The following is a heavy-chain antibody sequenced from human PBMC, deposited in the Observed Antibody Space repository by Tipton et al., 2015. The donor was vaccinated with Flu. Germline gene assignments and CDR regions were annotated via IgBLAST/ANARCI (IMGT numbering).Heavy chain of an antibody. CDR3: ARRDYSNYVSVPKNWFDS. CDR2: IYSSGST. Sequence: TLSLTCNVSGGSISSSSDYWGWIRQPPGKGLEWIGTIYSSGSTYYNPSLRSRVSIIRDRSKNQFSLKLSFVTAADTAVYYCARRDYSNYVSVPKNWFDSWGQGILVTVSS. D-gene: IGHD4-11*01. V-gene: IGHV4-39*07. J-gene: IGHJ5*01. CDR1: GGSISSSSDY.